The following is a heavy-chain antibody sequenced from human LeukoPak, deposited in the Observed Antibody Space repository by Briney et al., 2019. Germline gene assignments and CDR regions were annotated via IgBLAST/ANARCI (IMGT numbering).Heavy chain of an antibody. J-gene: IGHJ4*02. V-gene: IGHV3-23*01. Sequence: GGSLRLSCAASGFTFSSYAMSWVRQAPGKGLEWVSAISGSGGSTYYADSVKGRFTISRDNSKNTLYLQMNSLRAEDTAVYYCARGDLGATSTRGDYWGQGTLVTVSS. D-gene: IGHD1-26*01. CDR3: ARGDLGATSTRGDY. CDR1: GFTFSSYA. CDR2: ISGSGGST.